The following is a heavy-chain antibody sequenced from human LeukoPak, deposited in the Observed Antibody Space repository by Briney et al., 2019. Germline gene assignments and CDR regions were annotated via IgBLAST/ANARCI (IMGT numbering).Heavy chain of an antibody. CDR1: GYSISSGYY. J-gene: IGHJ4*02. V-gene: IGHV4-61*01. CDR3: AREEIAAGNLDY. D-gene: IGHD6-13*01. CDR2: IYYSGST. Sequence: SGTLSLTCTVSGYSISSGYYWSWIRQPPGKGLEWIGYIYYSGSTNYNPSLKSRVTISVDTSKNQFSLKLSSVTAADTAVYYCAREEIAAGNLDYWGQGTLVTVSS.